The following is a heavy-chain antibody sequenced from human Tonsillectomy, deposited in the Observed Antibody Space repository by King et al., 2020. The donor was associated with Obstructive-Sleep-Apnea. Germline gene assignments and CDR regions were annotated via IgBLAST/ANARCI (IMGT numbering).Heavy chain of an antibody. CDR3: ARDDGLERIYYYYGMDV. CDR2: IYYSGST. D-gene: IGHD3/OR15-3a*01. V-gene: IGHV4-39*07. Sequence: QLQLQESGPGLVKPSETLSLTCTVSGGSISSSSYYWGWIRQPPGKGLEGIGSIYYSGSTYYNPSLKSRVTISVDTSKNQFSLKLSSVTAADTAVYYCARDDGLERIYYYYGMDVWGQGTTVTVSS. CDR1: GGSISSSSYY. J-gene: IGHJ6*02.